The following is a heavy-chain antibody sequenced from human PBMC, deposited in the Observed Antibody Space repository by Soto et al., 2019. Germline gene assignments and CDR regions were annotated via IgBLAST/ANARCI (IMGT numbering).Heavy chain of an antibody. V-gene: IGHV1-2*04. CDR2: INPNSGGT. CDR3: ARGRAYYDFWSGYYPYYYSMDV. J-gene: IGHJ6*02. D-gene: IGHD3-3*01. Sequence: ASVKVSCKASGHTFTGYYMHWVRQAPGQGLEWMGWINPNSGGTNYAQKFQGWVTMTRDTSISTAYMGLSRLRSDDTAVYYCARGRAYYDFWSGYYPYYYSMDVWGQGTTVTVSS. CDR1: GHTFTGYY.